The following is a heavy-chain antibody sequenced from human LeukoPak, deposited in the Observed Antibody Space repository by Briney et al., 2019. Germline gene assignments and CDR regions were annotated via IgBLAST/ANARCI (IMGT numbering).Heavy chain of an antibody. V-gene: IGHV3-21*01. Sequence: GGSLRLSCAASGFTFGSYSMNWVRQAPGKGLEWVSSISSSSSYIYYADSVKGRFTISRDNAKNSLYLQMNSLRAEDTAVYYCARYSSSWYFYWGQGTLVTVSS. CDR1: GFTFGSYS. CDR3: ARYSSSWYFY. CDR2: ISSSSSYI. J-gene: IGHJ4*02. D-gene: IGHD6-13*01.